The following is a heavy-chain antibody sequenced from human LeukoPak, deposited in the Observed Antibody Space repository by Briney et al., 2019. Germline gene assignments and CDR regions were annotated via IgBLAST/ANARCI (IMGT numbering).Heavy chain of an antibody. CDR3: ARGTSFGLMNSDN. CDR2: IYYSGST. D-gene: IGHD2-8*01. J-gene: IGHJ4*02. V-gene: IGHV4-39*07. Sequence: PSGTLSLTCAVSGGSISSSSYYWGWIRQPPGKGLEWIGSIYYSGSTYYNPSLTRRLTMSVDTSKNQFSLKLTSLTAADTAVYYCARGTSFGLMNSDNWGQGTLVIVSS. CDR1: GGSISSSSYY.